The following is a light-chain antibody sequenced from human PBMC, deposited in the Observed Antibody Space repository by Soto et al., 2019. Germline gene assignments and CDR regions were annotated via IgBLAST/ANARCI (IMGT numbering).Light chain of an antibody. Sequence: QSALTQPRSVSGSPGQSVTISCTGTSSDVGGNNYVSWYRHYPGKAPKLMIYDVTKRPSGVPDRFSGSKSGNTASLTISGLQAEDEADYYCCSYAGSSDKDVFGAGTKVTVL. CDR3: CSYAGSSDKDV. CDR1: SSDVGGNNY. J-gene: IGLJ1*01. V-gene: IGLV2-11*01. CDR2: DVT.